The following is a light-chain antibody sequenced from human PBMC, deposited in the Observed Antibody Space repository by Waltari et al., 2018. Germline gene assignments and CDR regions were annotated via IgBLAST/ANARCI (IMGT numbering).Light chain of an antibody. V-gene: IGLV8-61*01. CDR2: STN. CDR1: SCSVSTSYY. J-gene: IGLJ3*02. Sequence: QPVVTQEPSFSVSPGGTVTLTCGFRSCSVSTSYYPNWYQQTPGQAPRTLIYSTNTRSSGVPDRFSGSILGDKAALTITGAQADDESAYYCVLYMGSGISVFGGGTKLTVL. CDR3: VLYMGSGISV.